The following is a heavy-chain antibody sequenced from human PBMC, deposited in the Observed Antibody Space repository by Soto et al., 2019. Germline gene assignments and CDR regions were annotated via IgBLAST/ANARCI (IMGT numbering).Heavy chain of an antibody. V-gene: IGHV4-34*01. J-gene: IGHJ4*02. Sequence: SSETLSLTCAVYGGSFSGYYWSWIRQPPGKGLEWIGEINHSGSTNYNPSLKSRVTISVDTSKNQFSLKLSPVTAADTAVYYCARDSYVEYYFDYWGQGTLVTVSS. CDR3: ARDSYVEYYFDY. D-gene: IGHD3-16*01. CDR1: GGSFSGYY. CDR2: INHSGST.